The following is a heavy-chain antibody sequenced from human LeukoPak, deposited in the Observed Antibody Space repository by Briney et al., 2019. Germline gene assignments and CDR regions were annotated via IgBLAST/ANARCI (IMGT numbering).Heavy chain of an antibody. Sequence: PSETLSLTCTVSGGSISSSSYYWGWIRQPPGKGLEWIGSIYYSGSTYYNPSLKSRVTISVDTSKNQFSLKLSSVTAADTAEYYCARDGYSSSWYYHVYWGQGTLVTVSS. CDR1: GGSISSSSYY. D-gene: IGHD6-13*01. CDR2: IYYSGST. J-gene: IGHJ4*02. V-gene: IGHV4-39*02. CDR3: ARDGYSSSWYYHVY.